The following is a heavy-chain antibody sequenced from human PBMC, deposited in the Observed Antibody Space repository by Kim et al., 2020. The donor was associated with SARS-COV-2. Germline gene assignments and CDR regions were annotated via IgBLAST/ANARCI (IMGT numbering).Heavy chain of an antibody. Sequence: SDTLSLTCAVYGGSFSGYYWSWIRQPPGKGLEWMGEINHSGSTNYNPSLKRRVTISVDTSKNQFSLKLSSVTAAATAVFYCARGRGGTTVVTLGLGYCYYYGMDVWGQGTTVTVSS. CDR3: ARGRGGTTVVTLGLGYCYYYGMDV. D-gene: IGHD4-17*01. CDR1: GGSFSGYY. V-gene: IGHV4-34*01. J-gene: IGHJ6*02. CDR2: INHSGST.